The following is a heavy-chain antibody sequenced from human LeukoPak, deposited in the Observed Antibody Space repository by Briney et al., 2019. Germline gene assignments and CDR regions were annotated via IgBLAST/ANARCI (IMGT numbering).Heavy chain of an antibody. CDR1: GFTFSSYW. CDR3: ARDLYRIVVVPHYFDY. Sequence: GGSLRLSCAASGFTFSSYWMGWVRQAPGKGLEWVANIKKDGSEKYYVDSVKGRFTISRDNAKNSLYLQMNSLRAEDAAVYYCARDLYRIVVVPHYFDYWGQGTLVTVSS. D-gene: IGHD3-22*01. V-gene: IGHV3-7*01. J-gene: IGHJ4*02. CDR2: IKKDGSEK.